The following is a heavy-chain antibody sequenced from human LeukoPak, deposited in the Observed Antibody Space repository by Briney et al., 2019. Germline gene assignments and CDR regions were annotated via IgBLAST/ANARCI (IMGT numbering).Heavy chain of an antibody. J-gene: IGHJ4*02. Sequence: PSETLSLTCAVYGGSFSGYYWSWIRQPPGKGLEWIGEINHSGSTNYNPSLKSRVTISVDTSKNQFSLKLSSVTAADTAVYYCARRGDFWSGYYRHWGQGTLVTVSS. D-gene: IGHD3-3*01. CDR1: GGSFSGYY. CDR2: INHSGST. CDR3: ARRGDFWSGYYRH. V-gene: IGHV4-34*01.